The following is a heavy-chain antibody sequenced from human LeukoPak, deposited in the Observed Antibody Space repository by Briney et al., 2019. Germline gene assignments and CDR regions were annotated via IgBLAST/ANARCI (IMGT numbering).Heavy chain of an antibody. CDR3: ARHQNGDYSDASAF. CDR2: IRPSDSSV. V-gene: IGHV5-51*01. D-gene: IGHD2-15*01. Sequence: GESLKISCKGSGYSFTNHWIDWVRQMPGKGLEWLGTIRPSDSSVKYSPSFQGQVSISVDRSIDTAYLQWSSLKASDTAIYYCARHQNGDYSDASAFWGQGTMV. J-gene: IGHJ3*01. CDR1: GYSFTNHW.